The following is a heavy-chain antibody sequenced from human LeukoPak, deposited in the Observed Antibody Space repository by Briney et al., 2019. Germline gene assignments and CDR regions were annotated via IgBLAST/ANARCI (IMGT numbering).Heavy chain of an antibody. CDR3: ARVSVAPWRLYHI. CDR2: IYYSGST. J-gene: IGHJ3*02. D-gene: IGHD3-16*01. V-gene: IGHV4-39*07. CDR1: GGSISSSPYY. Sequence: TSETLSLTCTVSGGSISSSPYYWGWIRQPPGKGLEWIGTIYYSGSTYYNPSLKSRVTISIDTSKNRFSLKLSSVTAADTAVYYCARVSVAPWRLYHIWGQGTMVTVSS.